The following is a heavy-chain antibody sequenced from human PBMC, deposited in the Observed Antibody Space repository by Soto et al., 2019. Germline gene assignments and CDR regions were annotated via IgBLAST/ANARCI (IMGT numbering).Heavy chain of an antibody. Sequence: ASVKVSCKASGYTFTSYDINWVRQATGQGLEWMGWMNPNNGNTGYAQKFQGRVTMTRNTSTSTAYMELRSLRSDDTAVYYCTTSSADSFDYWGQGTLITVSS. CDR1: GYTFTSYD. CDR3: TTSSADSFDY. J-gene: IGHJ4*02. V-gene: IGHV1-8*01. CDR2: MNPNNGNT.